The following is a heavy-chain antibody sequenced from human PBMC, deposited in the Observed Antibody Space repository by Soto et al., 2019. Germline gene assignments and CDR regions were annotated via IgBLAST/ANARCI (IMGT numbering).Heavy chain of an antibody. CDR1: GGSISSYY. J-gene: IGHJ3*02. Sequence: PSETLSLTCTVSGGSISSYYWTWIRQPPGKGLEWIGYIYYSGSTNYNPSLKSRVTISVDTSKNQFSLKLSSVTAADTAVYYCARVTYSTSAFDIWGQGTMVTVSS. CDR3: ARVTYSTSAFDI. CDR2: IYYSGST. V-gene: IGHV4-59*01. D-gene: IGHD2-2*01.